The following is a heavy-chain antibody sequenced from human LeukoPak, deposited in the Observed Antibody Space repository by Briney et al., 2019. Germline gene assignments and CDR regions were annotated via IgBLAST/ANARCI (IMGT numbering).Heavy chain of an antibody. CDR2: IYYSGST. V-gene: IGHV4-61*01. CDR1: GGSFSSPNYY. J-gene: IGHJ4*02. Sequence: SETLSLTCTVSGGSFSSPNYYWSWIRQPPGKGLEWIGYIYYSGSTNYNPSLKSRVTISVDTSKNQFSLKLSSVTAADTAVYYCARHAEYYGGSPDYWGQGTLVTVSS. D-gene: IGHD4-23*01. CDR3: ARHAEYYGGSPDY.